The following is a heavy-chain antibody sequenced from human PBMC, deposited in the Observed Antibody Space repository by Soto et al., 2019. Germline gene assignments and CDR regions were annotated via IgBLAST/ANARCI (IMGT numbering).Heavy chain of an antibody. Sequence: SQTLSLTCSVSGGSIRSSSYHWGWIRQPPGKGLEWIGNIYYSGSTYYNPSLKSRVTISVDTSKNQFSLKLDSVTAADTAVYYCARHMTDKAADANYYYYYFGMDLWGQGTAVTVSS. V-gene: IGHV4-39*01. J-gene: IGHJ6*02. CDR3: ARHMTDKAADANYYYYYFGMDL. CDR2: IYYSGST. CDR1: GGSIRSSSYH. D-gene: IGHD6-13*01.